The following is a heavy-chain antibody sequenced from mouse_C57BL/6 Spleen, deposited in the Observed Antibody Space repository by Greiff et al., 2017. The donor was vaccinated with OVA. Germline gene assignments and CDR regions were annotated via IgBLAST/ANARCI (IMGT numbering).Heavy chain of an antibody. CDR3: ALSYYYGRSFYAMDY. J-gene: IGHJ4*01. V-gene: IGHV1-69*01. Sequence: QVQLQQSGAELVMPGASVKLSCKASGYTFTSYWMHWVKQRPGQGLEWIGEIDPSDSYTNYNQKFKGKSTLTVDKSSSTAYMQLSSLTSEDSAVYYCALSYYYGRSFYAMDYWGQGTSVTVSS. CDR1: GYTFTSYW. CDR2: IDPSDSYT. D-gene: IGHD1-1*01.